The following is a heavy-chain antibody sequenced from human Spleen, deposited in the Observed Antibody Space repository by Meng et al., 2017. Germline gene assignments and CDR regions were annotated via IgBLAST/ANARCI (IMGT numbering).Heavy chain of an antibody. V-gene: IGHV4-38-2*02. CDR1: GYSISSGYY. CDR3: VRDNHYYDSDRGSL. CDR2: IYHSGSS. D-gene: IGHD3-22*01. J-gene: IGHJ4*02. Sequence: SETLSLTCTVSGYSISSGYYWGWIRQPPGKGLEWMGSIYHSGSSYANPSLKSRVTISVDTSKNQFSLKLTSVTAADTAVYYCVRDNHYYDSDRGSLWGQGTLVTVSS.